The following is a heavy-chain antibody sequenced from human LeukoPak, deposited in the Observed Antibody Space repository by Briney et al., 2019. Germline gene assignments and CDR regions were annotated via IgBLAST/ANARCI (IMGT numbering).Heavy chain of an antibody. D-gene: IGHD6-19*01. CDR1: GVAISRGGYA. Sequence: SETLSLTCAVSGVAISRGGYAWNWIRQPPGTGLEWIAYIYHSGAPYYNPSLKSRATISVDTSTNQFSLKLSSVTAADTAVYYCVRGRYSSGWFKDKNWFDPWGQGIPVTVSS. V-gene: IGHV4-30-4*07. CDR3: VRGRYSSGWFKDKNWFDP. J-gene: IGHJ5*02. CDR2: IYHSGAP.